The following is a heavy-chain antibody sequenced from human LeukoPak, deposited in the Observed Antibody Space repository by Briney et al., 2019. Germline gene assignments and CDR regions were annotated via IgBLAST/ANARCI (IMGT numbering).Heavy chain of an antibody. D-gene: IGHD3-22*01. J-gene: IGHJ6*02. CDR2: IYPGDSDT. V-gene: IGHV5-51*01. CDR1: GYTFTNYW. CDR3: ARHQRDYYDTSGTPKYFYGMDV. Sequence: GESLKLSCKASGYTFTNYWIGWVRQMPGKGPEWMGIIYPGDSDTKYSPSFQGQVTVSADRSISTAYLQWSSLKASDTAMYYCARHQRDYYDTSGTPKYFYGMDVWGQGTTVAVSS.